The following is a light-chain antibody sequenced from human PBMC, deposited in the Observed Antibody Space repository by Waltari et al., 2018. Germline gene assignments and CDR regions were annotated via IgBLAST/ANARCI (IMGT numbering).Light chain of an antibody. CDR3: SSYTTGSTRYV. CDR1: SSDIGAYNF. V-gene: IGLV2-14*03. CDR2: DFN. Sequence: QSALTQPASVSGSPGQSITISCTGTSSDIGAYNFVSWYQKHPGKAPKVLIYDFNSRPSWVSSRCSGSKSGNTASLTISGLQAEDEADYYCSSYTTGSTRYVFGSGTKVTVL. J-gene: IGLJ1*01.